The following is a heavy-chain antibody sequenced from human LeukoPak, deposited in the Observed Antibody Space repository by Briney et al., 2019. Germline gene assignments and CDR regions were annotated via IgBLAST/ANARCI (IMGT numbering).Heavy chain of an antibody. J-gene: IGHJ3*02. V-gene: IGHV4-31*03. CDR3: ARDVSSFDAFDI. D-gene: IGHD2-2*01. CDR1: GGSISSGGYY. Sequence: PSETLSLTCTVSGGSISSGGYYWSWIRQHPGKGLEWIGYIYYSGSTYYNPSLKSRVTISVDTSKNQFSLKLSSVTAADTAVYYCARDVSSFDAFDIWGQGTMVTVSS. CDR2: IYYSGST.